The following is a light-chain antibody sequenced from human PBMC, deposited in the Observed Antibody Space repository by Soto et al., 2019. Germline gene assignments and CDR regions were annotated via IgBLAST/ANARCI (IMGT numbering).Light chain of an antibody. CDR1: NSDVGVYNY. V-gene: IGLV2-14*01. CDR3: SSYTSSSTPLYV. Sequence: QSVLTQPASVSGSPGQLITISCTGTNSDVGVYNYVSWYQQHPGKAPKLVIYEVSNRPSGVSNRFSGSKSGNTASLTISGLQAEDEADYYCSSYTSSSTPLYVFGTGTKVTVL. CDR2: EVS. J-gene: IGLJ1*01.